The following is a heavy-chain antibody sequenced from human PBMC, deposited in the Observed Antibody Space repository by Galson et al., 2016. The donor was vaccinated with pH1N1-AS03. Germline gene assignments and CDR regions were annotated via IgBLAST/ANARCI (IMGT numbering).Heavy chain of an antibody. CDR3: AKDQSHIIPLSGALS. J-gene: IGHJ5*02. CDR2: ISGSGIST. D-gene: IGHD3-3*01. V-gene: IGHV3-23*01. CDR1: GFTFSSYA. Sequence: SLRLSCATSGFTFSSYAMFWVRQAPGKGLEWVSSISGSGISTYYADSVKGRFTISRDNSRNTGYLQMNSLRVEDTATYYCAKDQSHIIPLSGALSWGQGTLVTVSS.